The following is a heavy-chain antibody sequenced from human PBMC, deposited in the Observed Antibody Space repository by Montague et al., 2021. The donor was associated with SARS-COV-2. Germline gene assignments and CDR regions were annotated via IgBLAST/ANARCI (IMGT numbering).Heavy chain of an antibody. V-gene: IGHV4-34*01. CDR3: ARRGYSYYYYGMDV. J-gene: IGHJ6*02. CDR2: INHSGTT. CDR1: GGSFSGYY. Sequence: SETLSLTCAVYGGSFSGYYWSWIRQPPGKGLEWIGEINHSGTTNYNPSPKSRVTISVATSKNQFSLKLSSVTAADTAVYYCARRGYSYYYYGMDVWGQGTTVTVSS. D-gene: IGHD5-24*01.